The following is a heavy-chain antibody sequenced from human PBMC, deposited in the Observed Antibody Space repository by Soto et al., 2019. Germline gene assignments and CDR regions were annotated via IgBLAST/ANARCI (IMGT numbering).Heavy chain of an antibody. J-gene: IGHJ3*02. CDR1: GYTFTGYG. CDR2: ISAYNGNT. V-gene: IGHV1-18*01. Sequence: QVQLVQSGAELKKPGASVKVSCKASGYTFTGYGISWVRQAPGQGLEWMGWISAYNGNTNFAQKFQGRVTMTTDTSTSIAYMELKSLRSDDTAVYYWARDVTWGPGAYAFDIRGQGTMVTVSS. CDR3: ARDVTWGPGAYAFDI. D-gene: IGHD1-26*01.